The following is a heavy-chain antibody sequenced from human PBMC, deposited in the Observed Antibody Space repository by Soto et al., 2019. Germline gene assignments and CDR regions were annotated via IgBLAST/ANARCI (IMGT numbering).Heavy chain of an antibody. CDR1: GFTFSSYG. D-gene: IGHD3-10*01. CDR2: ISYDGSNK. V-gene: IGHV3-30*18. CDR3: AKDLRIVWFGKNELDYCYYGMDV. Sequence: ESGGGVVQPGRSLRLSCAASGFTFSSYGMHWVRQAPGKGLEWVAVISYDGSNKYYADSVKGRFTISRDNSKNTLYLQMNSLRAEDTAVYYCAKDLRIVWFGKNELDYCYYGMDVWGQGTTVTVSS. J-gene: IGHJ6*02.